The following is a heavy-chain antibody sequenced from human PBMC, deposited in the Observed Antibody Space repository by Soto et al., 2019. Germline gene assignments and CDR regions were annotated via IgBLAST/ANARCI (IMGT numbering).Heavy chain of an antibody. Sequence: SETLSLTCAVYGGSFSGYYWSWIRQPPGKGLEWIGEINHSGSTNYNPSLKSRVTISVDTSKNQFSLKLSSVTAADTAVYYCAGTMVRGVSTSFDYWGQGTLVTVSS. V-gene: IGHV4-34*01. J-gene: IGHJ4*02. D-gene: IGHD3-10*01. CDR2: INHSGST. CDR1: GGSFSGYY. CDR3: AGTMVRGVSTSFDY.